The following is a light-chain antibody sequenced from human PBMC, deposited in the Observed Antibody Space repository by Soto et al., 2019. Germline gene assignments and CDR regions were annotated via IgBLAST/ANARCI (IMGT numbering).Light chain of an antibody. V-gene: IGKV1-5*01. J-gene: IGKJ2*01. CDR2: DAF. Sequence: DLQMTQSPSTLSASVGDRVTITCRASQSISNWLAWYQQRPGKAPKLLIFDAFSLESGVPSRFSGSGSGTEFTLTISDLQPDDFATYFCQHYSTSSPYTCGQGTTLEIK. CDR1: QSISNW. CDR3: QHYSTSSPYT.